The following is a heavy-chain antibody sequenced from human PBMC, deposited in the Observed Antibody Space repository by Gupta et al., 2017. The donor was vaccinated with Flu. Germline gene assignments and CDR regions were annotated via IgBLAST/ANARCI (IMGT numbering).Heavy chain of an antibody. D-gene: IGHD1-26*01. V-gene: IGHV3-74*01. J-gene: IGHJ4*02. CDR2: ISGDGSSA. Sequence: EVQLVESGGGLVQPGGSLRLSCAASGFTFSGYWMHWVRQAPGKGLVWVSRISGDGSSASYADSVKGRFTISRDNAKNTLYLQMNSLRAEDTAVYYCARGRAASTYYYFDYWGQGTLAPVSS. CDR3: ARGRAASTYYYFDY. CDR1: GFTFSGYW.